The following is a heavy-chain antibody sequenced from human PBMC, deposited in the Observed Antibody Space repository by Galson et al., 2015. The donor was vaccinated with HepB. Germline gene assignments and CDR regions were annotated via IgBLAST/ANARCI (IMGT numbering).Heavy chain of an antibody. J-gene: IGHJ4*02. V-gene: IGHV3-30-3*01. CDR1: GFTFSSYA. CDR3: ARDGVRRGVIITGLDY. Sequence: SLRLSCAASGFTFSSYAMHWVRQAPGKGLEWVAVIPYDGSNKYYADSVKGRFTISRDNSKNTLYLQMNSLRAEDTAVYYCARDGVRRGVIITGLDYWGQGTLVTVSS. CDR2: IPYDGSNK. D-gene: IGHD3-10*01.